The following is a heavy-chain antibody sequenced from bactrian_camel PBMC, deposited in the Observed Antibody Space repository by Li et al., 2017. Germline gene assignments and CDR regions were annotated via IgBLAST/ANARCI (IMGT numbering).Heavy chain of an antibody. D-gene: IGHD6*01. CDR2: SMSHLGRT. Sequence: QVQLVESGGGSVQAGGSLRLSCAASGFTVSDYCVAWFRSAPGKEREGVASMSHLGRTTYAASVEGRFTTSRDNAQNTVYLQMNSLKPDDTAVYSCARVRGVVAVGFVDYWGQGTQVTVS. V-gene: IGHV3S26*01. CDR3: ARVRGVVAVGFVDY. J-gene: IGHJ4*01. CDR1: GFTVSDYC.